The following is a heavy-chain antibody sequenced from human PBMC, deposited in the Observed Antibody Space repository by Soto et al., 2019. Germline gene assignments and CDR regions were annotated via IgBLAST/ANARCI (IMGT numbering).Heavy chain of an antibody. D-gene: IGHD4-17*01. CDR3: ARDRGYGDDTFDY. V-gene: IGHV1-18*01. J-gene: IGHJ4*02. CDR2: VSADSGHT. Sequence: QVQLVQSGAEVKKSGASVKVSCKASGYTFTTYGISWVRQAPGQGLEWMGWVSADSGHTNYAQKVRDRVTMTTDTTKSTVYLELRSLRSDDTALYYCARDRGYGDDTFDYWGQGTLITVSS. CDR1: GYTFTTYG.